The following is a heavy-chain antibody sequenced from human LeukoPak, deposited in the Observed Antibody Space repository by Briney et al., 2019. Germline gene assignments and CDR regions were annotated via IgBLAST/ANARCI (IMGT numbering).Heavy chain of an antibody. CDR1: GGSFSGYY. CDR2: INHSGST. V-gene: IGHV4-34*01. J-gene: IGHJ4*02. Sequence: SSETLSLTCAVYGGSFSGYYWSWIRQPPGKGLEWIGEINHSGSTNYNPSLKSRVTISVDTSKNQFSLKLSSVTAADTAVYYCAREGRPQWLAPLYYFDYWGQGTLVTVSS. D-gene: IGHD6-19*01. CDR3: AREGRPQWLAPLYYFDY.